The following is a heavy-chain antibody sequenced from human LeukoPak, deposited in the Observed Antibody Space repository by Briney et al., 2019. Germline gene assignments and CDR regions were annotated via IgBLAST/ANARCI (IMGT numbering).Heavy chain of an antibody. V-gene: IGHV4-59*01. J-gene: IGHJ6*02. CDR2: MYYTGST. CDR3: ARVSVVYGMDV. Sequence: SETLSLTCSVSGGSINSDYWSWIRQPPGKGLEWIGYMYYTGSTNYNPSLKSRVTISLATSETQFSLKLSSVTPADTAVYYCARVSVVYGMDVWGQGTTVTVSS. CDR1: GGSINSDY.